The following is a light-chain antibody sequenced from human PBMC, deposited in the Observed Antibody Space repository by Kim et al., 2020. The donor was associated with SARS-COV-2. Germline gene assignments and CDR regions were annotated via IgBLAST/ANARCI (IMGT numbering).Light chain of an antibody. CDR3: SSYAGSNNFVV. CDR1: SSDIGGYNY. J-gene: IGLJ2*01. Sequence: SATISCTGTSSDIGGYNYVSWYQQHPGKVPKLMIYEVSKRPSGVPDRFSGSKSDNTASLTVSGLQAEDEADYYCSSYAGSNNFVVFGGGTQLTVL. CDR2: EVS. V-gene: IGLV2-8*01.